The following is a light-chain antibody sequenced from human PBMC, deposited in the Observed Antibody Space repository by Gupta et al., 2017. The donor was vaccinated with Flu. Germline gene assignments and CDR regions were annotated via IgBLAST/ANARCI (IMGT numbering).Light chain of an antibody. CDR1: SGSIASSR. CDR2: DDY. CDR3: QSYDSSGYV. J-gene: IGLJ1*01. Sequence: NFMLTQPHSASESPGKTVTISCTRSSGSIASSRVQWYQQRPGSAPTTVIYDDYKRPSGVPDRFSGSIDSSSSSASLTISGLKTEDEADYYCQSYDSSGYVFGTGTKVSVL. V-gene: IGLV6-57*03.